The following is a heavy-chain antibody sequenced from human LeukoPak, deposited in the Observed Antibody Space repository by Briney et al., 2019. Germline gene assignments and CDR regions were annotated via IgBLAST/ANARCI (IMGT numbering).Heavy chain of an antibody. Sequence: GGSLRLSCAASGFTFISYWMSWVRQAPGKGLEWVANIKQDGSEKYYADSVKGRFTISRDNSKNTLYLQMNSLRAEDTAVYYCAKGYSYGATFDYWGQGTLVTVSS. D-gene: IGHD5-18*01. CDR1: GFTFISYW. V-gene: IGHV3-7*01. CDR2: IKQDGSEK. CDR3: AKGYSYGATFDY. J-gene: IGHJ4*02.